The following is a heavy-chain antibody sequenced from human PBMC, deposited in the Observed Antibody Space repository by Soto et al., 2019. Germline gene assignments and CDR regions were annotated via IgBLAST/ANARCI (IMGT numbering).Heavy chain of an antibody. V-gene: IGHV1-3*01. CDR2: INAGNGNT. D-gene: IGHD1-26*01. CDR3: ARGQVGATLDY. Sequence: EASVKVSCKASGYTFTGYAMHWVRQAPGHRLEWMGWINAGNGNTKYSQKFQGWVTMTRDTSISTAYMELSRLRSDDTAVYYCARGQVGATLDYWGQGTLVTVSS. CDR1: GYTFTGYA. J-gene: IGHJ4*02.